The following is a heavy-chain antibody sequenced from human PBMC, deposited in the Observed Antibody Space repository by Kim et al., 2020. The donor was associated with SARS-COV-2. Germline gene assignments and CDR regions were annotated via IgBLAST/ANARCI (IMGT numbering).Heavy chain of an antibody. Sequence: RFTISRDNSKNTLYLQMNSLRAEDTAVYYCAREPSGSGSYYKNYYYGMDVWGQGTTVTVSS. D-gene: IGHD3-10*01. J-gene: IGHJ6*02. CDR3: AREPSGSGSYYKNYYYGMDV. V-gene: IGHV3-30*01.